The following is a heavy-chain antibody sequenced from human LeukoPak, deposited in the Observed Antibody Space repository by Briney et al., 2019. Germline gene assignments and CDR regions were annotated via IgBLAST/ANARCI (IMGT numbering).Heavy chain of an antibody. J-gene: IGHJ4*02. D-gene: IGHD3-22*01. CDR3: ARSPYYYDSSGYPQEFDY. V-gene: IGHV1-8*01. CDR2: MHSNSGNT. Sequence: ASVKVSCKASGYTFTSYVINWVGQATGQGLEWMGWMHSNSGNTGYAQKFQGRVTMTRNTSISTAYMELSNLRSEDTAVYYCARSPYYYDSSGYPQEFDYWGQGTLVTVSS. CDR1: GYTFTSYV.